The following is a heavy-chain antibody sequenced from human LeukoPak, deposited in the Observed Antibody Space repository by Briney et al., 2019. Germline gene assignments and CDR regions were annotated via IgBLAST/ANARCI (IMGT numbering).Heavy chain of an antibody. CDR1: GFIFSNYW. CDR2: INSDGSST. CDR3: ARDGYCSSGTCYGKDY. J-gene: IGHJ4*02. V-gene: IGHV3-74*01. Sequence: GGSLRLSCEASGFIFSNYWMHWVRQVPGKGLVWVSHINSDGSSTTYADFVKGRFTISRDNARNTLYLQMNSRRAEDTAVHYCARDGYCSSGTCYGKDYWGQGTLVTVSS. D-gene: IGHD2-2*03.